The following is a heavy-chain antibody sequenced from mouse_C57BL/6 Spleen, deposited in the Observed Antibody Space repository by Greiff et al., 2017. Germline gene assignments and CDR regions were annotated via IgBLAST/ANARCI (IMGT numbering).Heavy chain of an antibody. J-gene: IGHJ1*03. D-gene: IGHD1-1*01. Sequence: VQLQQSGAELVRPGASVKLSCTASGFNIKDDYMPWVKQRPEQGLEWLGWIDPENGDTEYASKFQGKATITADTSSNTAYLQLSSLTSEDTAVYYCTVRYYGREGWYFDVWGTGTTVTVSS. CDR2: IDPENGDT. V-gene: IGHV14-4*01. CDR3: TVRYYGREGWYFDV. CDR1: GFNIKDDY.